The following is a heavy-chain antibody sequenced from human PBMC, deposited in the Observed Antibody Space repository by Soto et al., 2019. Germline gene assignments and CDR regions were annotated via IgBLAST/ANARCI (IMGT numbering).Heavy chain of an antibody. V-gene: IGHV4-59*01. CDR1: GGSINSYY. D-gene: IGHD6-13*01. Sequence: SETLSLTCTVSGGSINSYYWSWIRQSPEKGLEWIGYFYNPGTTNYSPSLKSRVTISVDTSKNQFSLKLSSVTAADTAVYYCARGGGSSWYSNFDYWGQGTLVTVSS. CDR3: ARGGGSSWYSNFDY. J-gene: IGHJ4*02. CDR2: FYNPGTT.